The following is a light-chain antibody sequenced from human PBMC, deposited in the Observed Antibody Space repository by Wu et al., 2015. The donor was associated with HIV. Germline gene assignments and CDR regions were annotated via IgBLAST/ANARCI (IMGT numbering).Light chain of an antibody. J-gene: IGKJ3*01. CDR3: QQRGDWPGVT. V-gene: IGKV3-11*01. CDR1: QSDNIF. Sequence: EIVLTQSPDTLSLSPGERATLSCRASQSDNIFLAWYQQKPGQAPRLLIYDASNRATGIPARFSGSASGTDFTLTISSLEPEDSAVYFCQQRGDWPGVTFGPGTKVEIK. CDR2: DAS.